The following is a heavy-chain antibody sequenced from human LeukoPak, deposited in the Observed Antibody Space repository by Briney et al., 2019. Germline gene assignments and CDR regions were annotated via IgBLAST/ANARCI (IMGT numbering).Heavy chain of an antibody. Sequence: KPGGSLRLSCAASGFTFSDYYMSWIRQAAGKGLEWVSSISSSSSYIYYADSVKGRFTISRDNAKNSLYLQMNSLRAEDTAVYYCGIMITFGGVIVIPDDAFDIWGQGTMVTVSS. J-gene: IGHJ3*02. CDR2: ISSSSSYI. CDR3: GIMITFGGVIVIPDDAFDI. D-gene: IGHD3-16*02. CDR1: GFTFSDYY. V-gene: IGHV3-11*06.